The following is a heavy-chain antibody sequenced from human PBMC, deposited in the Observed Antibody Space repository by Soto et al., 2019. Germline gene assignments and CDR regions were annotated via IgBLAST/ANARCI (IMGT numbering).Heavy chain of an antibody. Sequence: GGSLRLSCAASGFTFSSYAMSWVRQAPGNGLEWVSAISGSGGSTYYADSVKGRFTISRDNSKNTLYLQMNSLRAEDTAVYYCANSVYGGSYRSSWTVNWGQGTLVTVSS. D-gene: IGHD3-16*02. V-gene: IGHV3-23*01. CDR3: ANSVYGGSYRSSWTVN. CDR1: GFTFSSYA. J-gene: IGHJ4*02. CDR2: ISGSGGST.